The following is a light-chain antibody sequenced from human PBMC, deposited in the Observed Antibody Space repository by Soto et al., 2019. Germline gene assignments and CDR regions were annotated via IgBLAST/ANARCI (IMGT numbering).Light chain of an antibody. CDR3: QQSYSTPIT. Sequence: IQVTQSPSSLSASVGDRVTITCQASQSISGYLNWYQQKPGKAPNLLIYAASSLQSGVPSRFSGSGSGTDFTLTINSLHPEDFATYYCQQSYSTPITFGQGTRLEIK. CDR2: AAS. J-gene: IGKJ5*01. CDR1: QSISGY. V-gene: IGKV1-39*01.